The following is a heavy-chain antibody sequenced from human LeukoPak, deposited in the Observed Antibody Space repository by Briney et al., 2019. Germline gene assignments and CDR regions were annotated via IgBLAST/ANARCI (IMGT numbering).Heavy chain of an antibody. CDR2: INWNGAST. CDR3: AREWGEQHFDY. CDR1: GFPFDDYG. J-gene: IGHJ4*02. Sequence: GGSLRLSCAASGFPFDDYGMSWVRQAPGKGLEWVSRINWNGASTGYADSVKGRFTISRDNAKNSLYLQMNRLRAEDTALYYCAREWGEQHFDYWGQGTLVTVSS. D-gene: IGHD3-16*01. V-gene: IGHV3-20*04.